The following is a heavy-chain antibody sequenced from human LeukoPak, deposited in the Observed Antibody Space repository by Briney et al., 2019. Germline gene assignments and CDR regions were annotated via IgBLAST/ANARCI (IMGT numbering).Heavy chain of an antibody. CDR2: ISYDGSNK. D-gene: IGHD3-22*01. V-gene: IGHV3-30*04. J-gene: IGHJ4*02. CDR1: GFTFSSYG. Sequence: GGSLTLACSAAGFTFSSYGMDWGRQAPGKGREWVAVISYDGSNKYYADSVKGRFTTSRDTSKNNLYLQMNSLSVEDTAMYYSASSPPRYDTRFFDHWGQGTLVTVSS. CDR3: ASSPPRYDTRFFDH.